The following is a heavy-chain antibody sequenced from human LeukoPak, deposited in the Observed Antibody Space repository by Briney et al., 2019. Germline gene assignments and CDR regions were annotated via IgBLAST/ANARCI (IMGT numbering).Heavy chain of an antibody. Sequence: GGSLRLSCAASGFTFSNYWMSWVRQAPGKGLEWVAHINQDGSGKYYVDSVKGRFTISRDNAKNSLYLQMNSLRAEDTAVYYCARDGGGDIVVAFAFDIWGQGTMVTVSS. D-gene: IGHD2-15*01. J-gene: IGHJ3*02. CDR3: ARDGGGDIVVAFAFDI. V-gene: IGHV3-7*05. CDR1: GFTFSNYW. CDR2: INQDGSGK.